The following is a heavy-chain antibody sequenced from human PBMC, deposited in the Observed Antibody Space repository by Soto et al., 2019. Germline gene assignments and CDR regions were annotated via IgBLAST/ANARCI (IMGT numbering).Heavy chain of an antibody. CDR2: IIPIFGTA. CDR3: AREDCSGGSCYFFDY. Sequence: QVQLVXSGXXXXKPGSSVKVSCKASGGTFSSYAISWVRQAXGQGLEWMGGIIPIFGTANYAQKFQGRVTITADESTSTAYMELSSLRSEDTAVYYCAREDCSGGSCYFFDYWGQGTLVTVSS. CDR1: GGTFSSYA. J-gene: IGHJ4*02. V-gene: IGHV1-69*01. D-gene: IGHD2-15*01.